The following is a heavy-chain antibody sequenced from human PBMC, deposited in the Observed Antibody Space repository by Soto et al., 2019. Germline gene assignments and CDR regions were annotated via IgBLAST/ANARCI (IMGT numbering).Heavy chain of an antibody. CDR1: GDNFNSFI. V-gene: IGHV1-69*02. Sequence: QVQLAQSGPEVKKPGSSVKVACKASGDNFNSFIVNWVRQAPGQGLEWLGRILPSINKTNYGQIFQGRVSISADRSASPVYLELSGPKSSDTGMYYCVEARGGFRDCCGQGTLVSVSS. J-gene: IGHJ4*02. CDR2: ILPSINKT. D-gene: IGHD6-25*01. CDR3: VEARGGFRDC.